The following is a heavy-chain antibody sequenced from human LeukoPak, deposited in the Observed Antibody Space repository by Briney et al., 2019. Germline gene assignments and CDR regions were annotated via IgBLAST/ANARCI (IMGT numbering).Heavy chain of an antibody. V-gene: IGHV4-34*01. CDR2: INHSGST. D-gene: IGHD3-16*01. Sequence: SETLSLTCAVYGGSFSGYYWSWIRQPPGKGLEWIGEINHSGSTNYNPSPKSRVTISVDTSKNQFSLKLSSVTAADTAVYYCARPRLGGWRGPFDYWGQGTLVTVPS. CDR1: GGSFSGYY. CDR3: ARPRLGGWRGPFDY. J-gene: IGHJ4*02.